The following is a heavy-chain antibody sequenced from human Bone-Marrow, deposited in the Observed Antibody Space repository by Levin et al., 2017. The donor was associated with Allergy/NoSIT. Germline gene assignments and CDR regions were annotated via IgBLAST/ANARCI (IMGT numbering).Heavy chain of an antibody. CDR1: GFTFSSYA. CDR2: ISGSGAGT. J-gene: IGHJ4*02. V-gene: IGHV3-23*01. D-gene: IGHD2-2*01. CDR3: AKGDKYCTSANCNHYIDC. Sequence: AGGSLRLSCAASGFTFSSYAMSWVRQAPGEGLEWVSVISGSGAGTYYAGSVKGRLTISRDNFKNTLYLQMNSLRAEDTAVYYCAKGDKYCTSANCNHYIDCWGQGTLVTVSS.